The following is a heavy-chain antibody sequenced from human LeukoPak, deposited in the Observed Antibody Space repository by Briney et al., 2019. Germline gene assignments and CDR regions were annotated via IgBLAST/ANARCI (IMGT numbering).Heavy chain of an antibody. CDR2: IYTSGST. CDR1: GDSISSYY. D-gene: IGHD3-22*01. J-gene: IGHJ4*02. Sequence: SETLSLTCTVSGDSISSYYWSWIRQPAGKGLEWIGRIYTSGSTNYNPSLKSRVTMSVDTSKNQFSLKLSSVTAADTAVYYCARVYYDSSGYYYFDYWGQGTLVTVSS. CDR3: ARVYYDSSGYYYFDY. V-gene: IGHV4-4*07.